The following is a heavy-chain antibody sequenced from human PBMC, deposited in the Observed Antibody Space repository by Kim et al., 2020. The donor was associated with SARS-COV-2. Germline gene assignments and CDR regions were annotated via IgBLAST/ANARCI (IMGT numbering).Heavy chain of an antibody. J-gene: IGHJ4*01. V-gene: IGHV3-7*01. D-gene: IGHD1-7*01. CDR3: VKGTPAY. CDR2: TNQDGSDK. Sequence: GGSLRLSCAASGFSFTTYWMNWVRQAPGKGLEWVANTNQDGSDKYYLASVKGRFTISRDNAKNSVFLQMNSLRAEDTAVYYCVKGTPAYWGHGTLVTVSS. CDR1: GFSFTTYW.